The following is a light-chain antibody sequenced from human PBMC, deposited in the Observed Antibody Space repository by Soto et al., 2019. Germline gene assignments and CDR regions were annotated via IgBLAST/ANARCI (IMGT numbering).Light chain of an antibody. CDR2: DVS. CDR1: SSDVGDYSF. V-gene: IGLV2-11*01. CDR3: CSYAATFPV. Sequence: QSALTQPRSVSGSPGQSVAISCTGTSSDVGDYSFVSWYQQHPGKAPKLMIYDVSKRPSGVPDRFSGSKSGNTASLIISGLQTDDEADYYCCSYAATFPVLGGGTKVTVL. J-gene: IGLJ2*01.